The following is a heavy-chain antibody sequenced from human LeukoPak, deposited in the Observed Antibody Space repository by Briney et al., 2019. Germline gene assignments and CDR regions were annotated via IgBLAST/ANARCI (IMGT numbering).Heavy chain of an antibody. CDR3: ARAPLARDNWFDP. D-gene: IGHD2-21*01. J-gene: IGHJ5*02. CDR2: ISAYNGNT. Sequence: ASVKVSCKASGYTFTSYDINWVRQAPGQGLEWMGWISAYNGNTNYAQKLQGRVTMTTDTSTSTAYMELRSLRSDDTAVYYCARAPLARDNWFDPWGQGTLVTVSS. V-gene: IGHV1-18*01. CDR1: GYTFTSYD.